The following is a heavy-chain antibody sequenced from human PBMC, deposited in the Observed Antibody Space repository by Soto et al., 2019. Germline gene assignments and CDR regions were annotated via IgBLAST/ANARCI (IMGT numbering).Heavy chain of an antibody. Sequence: PGESLKISCKGSGYSFTSYWIGWVRQMPGKGLEWMGIIYPGDSDTRYSPSFQGQVTISADKSISTAYLQWSSLKASDTAMYYCARGSYGYSRNYYYYYGMDVWGQGTTVTVSS. CDR3: ARGSYGYSRNYYYYYGMDV. V-gene: IGHV5-51*01. CDR1: GYSFTSYW. D-gene: IGHD5-18*01. CDR2: IYPGDSDT. J-gene: IGHJ6*02.